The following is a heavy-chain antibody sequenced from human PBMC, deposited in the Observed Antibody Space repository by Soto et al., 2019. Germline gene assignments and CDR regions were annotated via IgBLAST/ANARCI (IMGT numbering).Heavy chain of an antibody. CDR3: AKESLDYFDSGRFYAPAFDH. Sequence: QVQLVESGGGVVHPGTSLRLSCVTSGFTFSSFAMDWVRQAPGKGREWVAAISFDGRDISYRESVKGRFTISRDKFKNTVYLQMNSLRPEDTAVYYCAKESLDYFDSGRFYAPAFDHWGQGTLVTVSS. CDR2: ISFDGRDI. CDR1: GFTFSSFA. D-gene: IGHD3-10*01. J-gene: IGHJ4*02. V-gene: IGHV3-30*18.